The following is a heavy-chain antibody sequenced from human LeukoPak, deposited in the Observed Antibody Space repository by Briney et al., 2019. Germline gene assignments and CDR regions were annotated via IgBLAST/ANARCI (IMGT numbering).Heavy chain of an antibody. V-gene: IGHV4-31*03. CDR1: GGSLNNGTYY. D-gene: IGHD5-24*01. CDR2: ISYSGST. Sequence: SETLSLTCTVSGGSLNNGTYYWSWIRQHPGKGLEWIGYISYSGSTYYNPSLKSRLTISVDTSKNQFSLKLTSVTAADTAVYYCARDVGRDGFNLRNWFDPWGQGTLVSVSS. CDR3: ARDVGRDGFNLRNWFDP. J-gene: IGHJ5*02.